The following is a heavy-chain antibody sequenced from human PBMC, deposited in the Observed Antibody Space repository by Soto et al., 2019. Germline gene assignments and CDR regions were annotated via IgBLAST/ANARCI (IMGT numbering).Heavy chain of an antibody. CDR2: IYYSGST. V-gene: IGHV4-59*01. D-gene: IGHD3-22*01. J-gene: IGHJ3*02. Sequence: SETLSLTCTVSGGSISSYYWSWIRQPPGKGLEWIGYIYYSGSTNYNPSLKSRVTISVDTSKNQFSLKLSSVTAADTAVYYCARGGVVVDDDDAFDIWGQGKMVTVSS. CDR3: ARGGVVVDDDDAFDI. CDR1: GGSISSYY.